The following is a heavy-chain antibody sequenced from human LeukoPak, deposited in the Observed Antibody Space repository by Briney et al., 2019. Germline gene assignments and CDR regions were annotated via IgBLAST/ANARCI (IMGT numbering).Heavy chain of an antibody. CDR3: AILICGGDCYLTLYYYYYMDV. CDR2: IYHSGST. D-gene: IGHD2-21*01. Sequence: TASETLSLTCAVSGYSISSGYYWGWIRQPPGKGLEWIGSIYHSGSTYYNPSLKSRVTISVDTSKNQFSLKLSSVTAADTAVYYCAILICGGDCYLTLYYYYYMDVWGKGTTVTVSS. V-gene: IGHV4-38-2*01. J-gene: IGHJ6*03. CDR1: GYSISSGYY.